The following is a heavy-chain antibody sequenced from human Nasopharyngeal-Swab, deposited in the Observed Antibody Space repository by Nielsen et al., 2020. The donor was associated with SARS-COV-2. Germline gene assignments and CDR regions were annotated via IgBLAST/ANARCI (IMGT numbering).Heavy chain of an antibody. D-gene: IGHD3-9*01. Sequence: PGKGLEWVSGISWNSGSIGYADSMKGRFTISRDNAKNSLYLQMNSLRAEDTALYYCAKGDILTGYYRGAFDIWGQGTMVTVSS. CDR3: AKGDILTGYYRGAFDI. V-gene: IGHV3-9*01. J-gene: IGHJ3*02. CDR2: ISWNSGSI.